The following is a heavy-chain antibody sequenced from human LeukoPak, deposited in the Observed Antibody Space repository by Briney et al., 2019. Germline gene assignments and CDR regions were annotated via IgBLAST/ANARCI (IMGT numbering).Heavy chain of an antibody. D-gene: IGHD1-26*01. CDR1: GFTLSSYA. J-gene: IGHJ5*02. CDR2: ISGSGGST. V-gene: IGHV3-23*01. CDR3: AKAQWELLRGDWFDP. Sequence: PGGSLRLSCAASGFTLSSYAMSWVRQAPGKGLEWVSAISGSGGSTYYADSVKGRFTISRDNSKNTLYLQMNSLRAEDTAVYYCAKAQWELLRGDWFDPWGQGTLVTVSS.